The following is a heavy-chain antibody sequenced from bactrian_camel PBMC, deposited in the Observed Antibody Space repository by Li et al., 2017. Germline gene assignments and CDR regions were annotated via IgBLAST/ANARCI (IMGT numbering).Heavy chain of an antibody. CDR2: IYTGDGTT. V-gene: IGHV3S1*01. J-gene: IGHJ4*01. Sequence: HVQLVESGGGSVQAGGSVRLSCAASGDTTRSCLCWARQAPGKEREGVAAIYTGDGTTYYANAVKGRFTISHDNATNTLYLEMNSMKPEDTAVYYCAADPALFDHWGLGTQVTVS. CDR3: AADPALFDH. CDR1: GDTTRSC.